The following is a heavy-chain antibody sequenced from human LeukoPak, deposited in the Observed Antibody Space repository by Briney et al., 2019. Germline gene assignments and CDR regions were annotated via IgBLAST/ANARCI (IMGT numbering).Heavy chain of an antibody. CDR2: ISYDGSNE. CDR1: GFTFSSYA. Sequence: GGSLRLSCAASGFTFSSYAMHWVRQAPGKGLEWVAVISYDGSNEYYADSVKGRFTISRDNSKNTLYLQMDSLRAEDTAVYYCVRENDSNGYYFYWGQGTLVTVSS. D-gene: IGHD3-22*01. CDR3: VRENDSNGYYFY. J-gene: IGHJ4*02. V-gene: IGHV3-30-3*01.